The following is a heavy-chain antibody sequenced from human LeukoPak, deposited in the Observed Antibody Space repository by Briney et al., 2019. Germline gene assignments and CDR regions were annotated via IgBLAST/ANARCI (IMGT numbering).Heavy chain of an antibody. CDR2: IYYSGSS. V-gene: IGHV4-59*01. D-gene: IGHD5-12*01. J-gene: IGHJ4*02. CDR1: GGSISSYY. CDR3: ARVRSYNGYDFFDY. Sequence: SETLSLTCTVSGGSISSYYWSWIRQPPGKGLEWIGYIYYSGSSNYTPSLKSRVTISVDTSKNQFSLKLSSVTAADTAVYYCARVRSYNGYDFFDYWGQGTLVTVSS.